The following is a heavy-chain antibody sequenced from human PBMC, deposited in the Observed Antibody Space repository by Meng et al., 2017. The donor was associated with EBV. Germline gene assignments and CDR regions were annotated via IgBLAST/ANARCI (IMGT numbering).Heavy chain of an antibody. CDR2: ISYSGST. CDR3: ARERLTTGFTNFVY. CDR1: LRSIHIGNWS. V-gene: IGHV4-30-4*08. D-gene: IGHD1-1*01. J-gene: IGHJ4*02. Sequence: RDMVPRLLNTLLYLPLTCPVSLRSIHIGNWSCTTIRQPPGKRLAWIRYISYSGSTHCDSSLRSRVTMSVDTSKNQYSLKLSSVTAAYTAVYYCARERLTTGFTNFVYWGQGTLVTVS.